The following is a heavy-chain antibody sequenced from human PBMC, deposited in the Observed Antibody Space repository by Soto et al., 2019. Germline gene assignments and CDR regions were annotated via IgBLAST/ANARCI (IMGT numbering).Heavy chain of an antibody. J-gene: IGHJ4*02. V-gene: IGHV4-34*01. CDR3: ARVVVVAATPTYYFDY. CDR1: GGSFSGYY. Sequence: SETLSLTCAVYGGSFSGYYWSWIRQPPGKGLEWIGEINHSGSTNYNPSLKSRVTISVDTSKNQFSLKLSSVTAADTAVYYCARVVVVAATPTYYFDYWGQGTLVTVS. CDR2: INHSGST. D-gene: IGHD2-15*01.